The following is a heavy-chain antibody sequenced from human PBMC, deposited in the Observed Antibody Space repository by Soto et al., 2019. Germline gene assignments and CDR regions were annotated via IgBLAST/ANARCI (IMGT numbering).Heavy chain of an antibody. CDR3: ARDQYYYDSSGYYYYYYGMDV. CDR1: GYTFTSYG. Sequence: QVQLVQSGAEVKKPGASVKVSCKASGYTFTSYGISWVRQAPGQGLEWMGWISAYNGKTNYAQKLQGRVTMTTDTSTSRADMEVRSLRSDGIAVYYCARDQYYYDSSGYYYYYYGMDVWGQGTTVTVSS. J-gene: IGHJ6*02. CDR2: ISAYNGKT. V-gene: IGHV1-18*03. D-gene: IGHD3-22*01.